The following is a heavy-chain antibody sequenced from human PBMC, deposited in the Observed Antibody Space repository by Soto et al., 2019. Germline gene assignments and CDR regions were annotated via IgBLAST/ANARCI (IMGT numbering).Heavy chain of an antibody. CDR1: GYIFTSYY. J-gene: IGHJ4*02. V-gene: IGHV1-46*01. CDR2: INPSGGTT. D-gene: IGHD2-2*01. Sequence: QVQLAQSGTEVKKPGASVKVSCKTSGYIFTSYYIHWVRQAPGQGLEWMGIINPSGGTTTYAQKFQGRVTMTRNTPPSTVYLELSSLRSEDTAVHYCARGPATAPDAYWALGTLVTVSS. CDR3: ARGPATAPDAY.